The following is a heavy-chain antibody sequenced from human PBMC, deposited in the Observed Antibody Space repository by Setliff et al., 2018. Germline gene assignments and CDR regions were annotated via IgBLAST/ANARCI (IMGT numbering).Heavy chain of an antibody. J-gene: IGHJ3*02. CDR3: ARGSTVVTPRHTFDI. D-gene: IGHD4-17*01. CDR2: IWFDGSKE. V-gene: IGHV3-33*01. CDR1: GFTFSSYG. Sequence: PGGSLRLSCAASGFTFSSYGMHWVRQAPGKGLEWVAVIWFDGSKEFYADSVKGRFTISRDNAKNTLYLQMNSLTAEDTAVYYCARGSTVVTPRHTFDIWGQGTMVTVSS.